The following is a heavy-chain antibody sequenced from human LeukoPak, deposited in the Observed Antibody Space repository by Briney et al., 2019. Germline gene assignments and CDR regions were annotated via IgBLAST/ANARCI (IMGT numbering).Heavy chain of an antibody. CDR1: GFTFDDYA. D-gene: IGHD3-3*01. CDR3: AKDHRDFWSGSCMDV. V-gene: IGHV3-9*01. CDR2: ISWNSGSI. Sequence: GGSLRLSCAASGFTFDDYAMHWVRQAPGKGLEWVSGISWNSGSIGYADSVKGRSTISRDNAKNSLYLQMNSLRAEDTALYYCAKDHRDFWSGSCMDVWGQGTTVTVSS. J-gene: IGHJ6*02.